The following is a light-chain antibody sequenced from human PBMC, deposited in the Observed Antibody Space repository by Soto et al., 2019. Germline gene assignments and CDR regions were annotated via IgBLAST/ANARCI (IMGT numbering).Light chain of an antibody. CDR1: SSNIGSNT. CDR2: SNN. V-gene: IGLV1-44*01. Sequence: VLPQPPSASGTPGQRVTISCSGSSSNIGSNTVNWYQQLPGTAPKLLIYSNNQRPSGVPDRFSGSKSGTSASLAISGLQSEDEADYYCAAWDDSLNGYAFGTGTKVTVL. CDR3: AAWDDSLNGYA. J-gene: IGLJ1*01.